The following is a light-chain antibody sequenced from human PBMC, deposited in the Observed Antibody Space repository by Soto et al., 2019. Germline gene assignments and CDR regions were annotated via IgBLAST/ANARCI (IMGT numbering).Light chain of an antibody. Sequence: ENVLTQSPATLSLSPGERATLSCRASQSVSSNLAWYQQRPGQAPRLLIYDASNRATGIPARFSGSGSGTDFTLTISSLQPEDFAVYYCHQRSNWPPTFGAGTTVEIK. CDR3: HQRSNWPPT. V-gene: IGKV3-11*01. J-gene: IGKJ4*01. CDR1: QSVSSN. CDR2: DAS.